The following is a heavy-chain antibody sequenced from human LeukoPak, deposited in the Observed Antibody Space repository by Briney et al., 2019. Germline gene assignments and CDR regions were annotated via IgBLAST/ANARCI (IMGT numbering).Heavy chain of an antibody. V-gene: IGHV3-23*01. CDR3: AKPAYCSSISCSSFDY. CDR2: ISGSGANT. D-gene: IGHD2-2*01. Sequence: GGSLRLSCAASGLTFSSYAMNWLRQAPGKGLEWVSGISGSGANTYYADSVKGRFTISRDNSKNTLYLQMNSLRAEDTAVYYCAKPAYCSSISCSSFDYWGQGTLVTVSS. CDR1: GLTFSSYA. J-gene: IGHJ4*02.